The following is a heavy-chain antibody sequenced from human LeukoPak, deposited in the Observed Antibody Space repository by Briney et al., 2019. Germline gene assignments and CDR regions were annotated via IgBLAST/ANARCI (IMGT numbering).Heavy chain of an antibody. V-gene: IGHV3-30-3*01. J-gene: IGHJ4*02. Sequence: GGSLTLSCAVSGFTLRSYAIHWLRQAPGKALQWVAFISYDAAVKYYADSVRGRFTVSRDNSKNTLSLPMNSLRPEDTAVYYCARDFSTWYSIDYWGRGTLVIVSS. CDR2: ISYDAAVK. D-gene: IGHD2-15*01. CDR1: GFTLRSYA. CDR3: ARDFSTWYSIDY.